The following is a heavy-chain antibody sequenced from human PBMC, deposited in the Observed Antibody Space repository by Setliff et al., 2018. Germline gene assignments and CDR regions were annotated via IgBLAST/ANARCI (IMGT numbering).Heavy chain of an antibody. D-gene: IGHD5-18*01. CDR2: IKQDGSEK. CDR3: ARGGFSYGY. CDR1: GFTFSSYW. Sequence: GGSLRLSCAVSGFTFSSYWMSWVRQAPGQGLEWVANIKQDGSEKYYVDSVKGRFTISRDNAKKSLYLQMNSVRVDDTAVYYCARGGFSYGYWGQGTLVTVSS. J-gene: IGHJ4*02. V-gene: IGHV3-7*01.